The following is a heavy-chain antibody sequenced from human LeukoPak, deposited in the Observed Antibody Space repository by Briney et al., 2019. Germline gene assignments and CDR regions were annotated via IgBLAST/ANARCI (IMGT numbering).Heavy chain of an antibody. J-gene: IGHJ3*02. CDR1: GGSISSYF. CDR2: LYYSGST. V-gene: IGHV4-59*01. CDR3: ARELRYFDWLPHGTDAFDI. Sequence: SETLSLTCTVSGGSISSYFWSWIRHPPGKGLEWIGYLYYSGSTNYNPSLKSRVTISVDTSKNQFSLKLSSVTAADTAVYYCARELRYFDWLPHGTDAFDIWGQGTMVTVSS. D-gene: IGHD3-9*01.